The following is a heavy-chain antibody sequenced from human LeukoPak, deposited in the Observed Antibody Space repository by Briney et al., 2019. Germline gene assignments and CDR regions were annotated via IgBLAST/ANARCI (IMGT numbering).Heavy chain of an antibody. Sequence: ASVKVSCKASGYTFTSYGISWVRQAPGQGLEWMGWISAYSGDTNYAQKFQGRATMTTDTSTSTAYMELRSLSSDDTAVYYCARGLGQSYCGGDCSPFSWFDPWGQGTLVTVSS. CDR2: ISAYSGDT. J-gene: IGHJ5*02. CDR3: ARGLGQSYCGGDCSPFSWFDP. V-gene: IGHV1-18*01. CDR1: GYTFTSYG. D-gene: IGHD2-21*02.